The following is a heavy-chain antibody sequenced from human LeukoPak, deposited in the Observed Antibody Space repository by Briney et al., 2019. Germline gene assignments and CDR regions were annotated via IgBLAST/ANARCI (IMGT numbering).Heavy chain of an antibody. CDR2: INPSGGSS. Sequence: ASVKVSCKASGYTFTSNYMHWVRQAPGQWLEWMGVINPSGGSSSYAQKFQGRVTMTRDTSTSTVYMELSSLRSEDTAVYYCARVRGRALRVFDYWGQGTLVTVSS. J-gene: IGHJ4*02. D-gene: IGHD3-10*01. V-gene: IGHV1-46*01. CDR1: GYTFTSNY. CDR3: ARVRGRALRVFDY.